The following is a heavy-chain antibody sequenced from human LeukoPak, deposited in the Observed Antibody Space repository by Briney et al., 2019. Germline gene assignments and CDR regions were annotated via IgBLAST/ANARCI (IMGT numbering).Heavy chain of an antibody. J-gene: IGHJ3*02. Sequence: GGSLRLSCVASGFTFTDHPMNWVRQAPGKGLEWISYIGGDGIAFYADSVKGRFTASKDDARKSMYLQMNSLRVEDTAVYYCARGGPMIVVVSLLGAFDIWGQGTMVTVSS. D-gene: IGHD3-22*01. CDR3: ARGGPMIVVVSLLGAFDI. V-gene: IGHV3-69-1*01. CDR2: IGGDGIA. CDR1: GFTFTDHP.